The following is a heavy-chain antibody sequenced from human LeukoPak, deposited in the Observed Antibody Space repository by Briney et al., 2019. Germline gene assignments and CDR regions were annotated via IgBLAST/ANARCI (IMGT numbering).Heavy chain of an antibody. CDR1: GGSISSGGYY. Sequence: SETLSLTCTVSGGSISSGGYYWSWIRQHPGKGLEWIGYIYYSGSTYYNPSLKSRVTISVDTSKNQFSLKLSSVTAADTAVYYCASSGYGDYDWFDHWGQGTLVTVSS. CDR3: ASSGYGDYDWFDH. V-gene: IGHV4-31*03. CDR2: IYYSGST. J-gene: IGHJ5*02. D-gene: IGHD4-17*01.